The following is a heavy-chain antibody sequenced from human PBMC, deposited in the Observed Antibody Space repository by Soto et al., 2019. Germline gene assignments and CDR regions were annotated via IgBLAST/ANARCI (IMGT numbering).Heavy chain of an antibody. V-gene: IGHV3-23*01. CDR2: ISGTGSRT. Sequence: PGVSLRLSCAASGFPFINFAMSWVRQSPGKGLEWVSAISGTGSRTWYTDSVRGRFTVSRDNSKNTLYLQMNSLRDEDTAVYYCAKFGASGSYFQFDYWGPGTLVTVSS. CDR1: GFPFINFA. CDR3: AKFGASGSYFQFDY. D-gene: IGHD3-10*01. J-gene: IGHJ4*02.